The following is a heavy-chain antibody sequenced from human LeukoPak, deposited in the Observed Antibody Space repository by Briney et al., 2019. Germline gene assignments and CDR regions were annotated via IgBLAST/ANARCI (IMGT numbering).Heavy chain of an antibody. CDR1: EFTFGSYW. J-gene: IGHJ4*02. CDR2: IRQDGSET. CDR3: ARINYYDRSGYYENYFDY. V-gene: IGHV3-7*01. Sequence: GGSLRLSCAASEFTFGSYWMSWVRQAPGKGLEWVASIRQDGSETYHADSVKGRFTISRDNAENSLYLQMNSLGAEDTAVYYCARINYYDRSGYYENYFDYWGQGTLVTVSS. D-gene: IGHD3-22*01.